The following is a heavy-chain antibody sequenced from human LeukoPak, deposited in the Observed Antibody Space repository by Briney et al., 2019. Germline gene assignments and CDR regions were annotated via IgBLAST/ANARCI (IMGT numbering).Heavy chain of an antibody. CDR3: AKKRDRITIFGVAED. D-gene: IGHD3-3*01. J-gene: IGHJ4*02. Sequence: GGSLRLSCAASGFTFSSYAMSWVRQAPGKGLEWVSAISGSGGSTYYADSVKGGFTISRDNSKNTLYLQMNSLRAEDTAVYYCAKKRDRITIFGVAEDWGQGTLVTVSS. CDR2: ISGSGGST. CDR1: GFTFSSYA. V-gene: IGHV3-23*01.